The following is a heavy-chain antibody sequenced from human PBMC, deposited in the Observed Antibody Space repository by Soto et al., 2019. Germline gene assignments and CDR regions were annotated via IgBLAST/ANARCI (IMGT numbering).Heavy chain of an antibody. D-gene: IGHD6-6*01. Sequence: QITLKESGPTLVKPTQTLTLTCTFSGFSLSTSGVGVGWIRQPPGKALEWLALIYWDDDKRYSPSLKSRLTLTKDTSKNQVVLTMTNLDPVDTATYYCARVEYSSSSVDYWGQGTLVTVSS. CDR1: GFSLSTSGVG. CDR3: ARVEYSSSSVDY. V-gene: IGHV2-5*02. CDR2: IYWDDDK. J-gene: IGHJ4*02.